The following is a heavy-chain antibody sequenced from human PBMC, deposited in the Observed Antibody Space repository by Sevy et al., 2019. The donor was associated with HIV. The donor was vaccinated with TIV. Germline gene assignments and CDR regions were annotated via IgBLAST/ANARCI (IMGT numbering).Heavy chain of an antibody. Sequence: SETLSLTCTVSGGSISNYYWNWIRQPPGKGLEWIGYVYYTGNTNYNPSLKSRVTIPVDTSKNQFSLKLGSVTAADTAVYYGARLISPYSSSWSYYYYMDVWGKGTTVTVSS. V-gene: IGHV4-59*12. CDR2: VYYTGNT. CDR3: ARLISPYSSSWSYYYYMDV. D-gene: IGHD6-13*01. J-gene: IGHJ6*03. CDR1: GGSISNYY.